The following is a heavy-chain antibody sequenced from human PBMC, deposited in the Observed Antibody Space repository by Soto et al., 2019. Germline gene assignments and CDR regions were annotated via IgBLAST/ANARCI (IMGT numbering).Heavy chain of an antibody. Sequence: PGGSVRLSCAASGFTFSSYAMHWVRQAPGKGLEWVAVISYDGSNKYYADSVKGRFTISRDNSKSTLYLQMNSLRAEDTAVYYCARLWELVVITFPFDIWGQGTMVTVS. CDR3: ARLWELVVITFPFDI. J-gene: IGHJ3*02. D-gene: IGHD3-22*01. CDR1: GFTFSSYA. CDR2: ISYDGSNK. V-gene: IGHV3-30-3*01.